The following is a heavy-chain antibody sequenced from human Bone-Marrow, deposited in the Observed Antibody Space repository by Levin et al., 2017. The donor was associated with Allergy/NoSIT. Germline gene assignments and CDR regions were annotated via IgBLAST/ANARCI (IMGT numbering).Heavy chain of an antibody. CDR2: MSGSGGRT. D-gene: IGHD1-7*01. J-gene: IGHJ4*02. CDR3: AREDNWNYDY. Sequence: GGSLRLSCAASGFTFSRYAMAWVRQAPGQGLEWVSGMSGSGGRTVYADSVKGRFTISRDNSKNIMYPQMNSLRVEDTALYYCAREDNWNYDYWGQGTLVTVSS. CDR1: GFTFSRYA. V-gene: IGHV3-23*01.